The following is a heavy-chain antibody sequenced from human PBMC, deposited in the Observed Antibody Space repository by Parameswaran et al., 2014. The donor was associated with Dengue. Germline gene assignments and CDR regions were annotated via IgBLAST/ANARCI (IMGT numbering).Heavy chain of an antibody. CDR2: INAGNGNT. J-gene: IGHJ4*02. D-gene: IGHD3-22*01. V-gene: IGHV1-3*01. CDR3: ARDFIDSSGYSFDY. Sequence: WVRQAPGQRLEWMGWINAGNGNTKYSQKFQGRVTITRDTSASTAYMELSSLRSEDTAVYYCARDFIDSSGYSFDYWGQGTLVTVSS.